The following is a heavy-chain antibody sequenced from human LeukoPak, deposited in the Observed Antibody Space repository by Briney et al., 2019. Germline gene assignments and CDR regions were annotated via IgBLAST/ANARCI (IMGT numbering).Heavy chain of an antibody. Sequence: PGGSLRLSCAASGFAFSSYSMNWVRQAPGKGLEWVSSISSSSSYIYYADSVKGRFTISRDNAKNSLYLQMNSLRAEDTAVYYCARVASGGYNWFDPWGQGTLVTVSS. CDR2: ISSSSSYI. D-gene: IGHD3-10*01. CDR1: GFAFSSYS. CDR3: ARVASGGYNWFDP. V-gene: IGHV3-21*01. J-gene: IGHJ5*02.